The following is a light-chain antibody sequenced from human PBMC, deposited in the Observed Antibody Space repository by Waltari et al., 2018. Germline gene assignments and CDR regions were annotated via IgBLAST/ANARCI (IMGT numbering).Light chain of an antibody. CDR1: QIISNNY. V-gene: IGKV3-20*01. Sequence: EIVLTQSPGTLSLSPGERATLSCRASQIISNNYLAWYHAKPGQAPRLLIYGISHRATGIPDRFGGGGSGTDFTLTISRLEPEDFAVYYCQQFGGSPKYTFGQGTKLEIK. CDR3: QQFGGSPKYT. J-gene: IGKJ2*01. CDR2: GIS.